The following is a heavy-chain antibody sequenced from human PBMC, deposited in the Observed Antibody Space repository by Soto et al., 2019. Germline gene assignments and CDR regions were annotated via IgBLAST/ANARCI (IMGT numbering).Heavy chain of an antibody. CDR2: IWYDGSNK. CDR1: GFTFSSYG. J-gene: IGHJ5*02. Sequence: HPGGSLRLSCAASGFTFSSYGMHWVRQAPGKGLEWVAVIWYDGSNKYYADSVKGRFTISRDNSKNTLYLQMNSLRAEDTAVYYCARDQDIVVVPAAIPLGWFDPWGQGTLVTVSS. D-gene: IGHD2-2*02. V-gene: IGHV3-33*01. CDR3: ARDQDIVVVPAAIPLGWFDP.